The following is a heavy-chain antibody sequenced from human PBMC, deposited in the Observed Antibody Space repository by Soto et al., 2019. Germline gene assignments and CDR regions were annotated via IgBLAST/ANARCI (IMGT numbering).Heavy chain of an antibody. CDR2: ITSSSVT. J-gene: IGHJ4*02. D-gene: IGHD1-26*01. CDR1: GFTFSTHS. CDR3: VGEVGFLLIY. Sequence: EVQLVESGGGLVQPGGSLRLSCAASGFTFSTHSMNWVRQAPGKGLEWISYITSSSVTMYADSVKGRFTISRDNARNSLYLQMNSLRADDTAVYFCVGEVGFLLIYCGQGTLVTVSS. V-gene: IGHV3-48*01.